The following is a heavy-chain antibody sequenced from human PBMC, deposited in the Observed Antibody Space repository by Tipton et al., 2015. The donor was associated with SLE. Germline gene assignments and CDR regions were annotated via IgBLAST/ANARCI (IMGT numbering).Heavy chain of an antibody. J-gene: IGHJ3*02. CDR1: GGSINTGGYY. V-gene: IGHV4-31*02. CDR3: ARGHERHYDSPNFDI. D-gene: IGHD5-12*01. Sequence: LRLSCTVSGGSINTGGYYWSWIRQLPGKGLEWIGYIYYTGTTYYNPSVKSRVTISLDTSKNQFSLKLSSVTAADTAVYYCARGHERHYDSPNFDIWGQGTMVTVSS. CDR2: IYYTGTT.